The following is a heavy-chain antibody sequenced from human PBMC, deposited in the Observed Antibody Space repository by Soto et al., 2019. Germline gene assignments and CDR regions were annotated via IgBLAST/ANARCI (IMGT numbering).Heavy chain of an antibody. J-gene: IGHJ5*02. CDR1: GFTFSRYY. D-gene: IGHD1-26*01. CDR2: INPSGAST. CDR3: ARDNSESNSWWFDP. V-gene: IGHV1-46*01. Sequence: ASVKVSCKASGFTFSRYYMHCIRQAPEQGLEWMGIINPSGASTNYAQKFQGRVTLTRDTSTSTVSMEVSSLRSEDTAVYYCARDNSESNSWWFDPWGQGTLVTVSS.